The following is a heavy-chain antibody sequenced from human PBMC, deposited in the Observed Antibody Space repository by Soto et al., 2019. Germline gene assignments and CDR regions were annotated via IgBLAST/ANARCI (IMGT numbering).Heavy chain of an antibody. CDR1: GGSFSGYY. D-gene: IGHD3-22*01. V-gene: IGHV4-34*01. Sequence: PSETLSLTCAVYGGSFSGYYWSWIRQPPGKGLEWIGEINHSGSTNYNPSIKSRVTISVDTSKNQFSLKLSSVTAADTAVYYCARVHYDTSGYPYYFDYWGQGTLVTVSS. CDR3: ARVHYDTSGYPYYFDY. J-gene: IGHJ4*02. CDR2: INHSGST.